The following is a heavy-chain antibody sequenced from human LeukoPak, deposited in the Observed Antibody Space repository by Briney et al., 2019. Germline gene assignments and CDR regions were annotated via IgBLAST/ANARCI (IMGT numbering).Heavy chain of an antibody. CDR1: GGTXSSXX. CDR2: IIPIFGIA. CDR3: ARAHGDVPLDY. Sequence: SGGTXSSXXIRWVGQAPGQGREWRGGIIPIFGIANYAQKFQGRVTITADESTSTAYMELSSLRSEDTAVYYCARAHGDVPLDYWGQGTLVTVSS. J-gene: IGHJ4*02. V-gene: IGHV1-69*01. D-gene: IGHD4-17*01.